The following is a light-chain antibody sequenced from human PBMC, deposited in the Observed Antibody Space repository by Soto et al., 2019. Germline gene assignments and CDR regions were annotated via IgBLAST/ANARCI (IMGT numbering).Light chain of an antibody. V-gene: IGLV1-44*01. Sequence: QSVLTQPPSASGTHGQRVTISCSGSGSNIGSNTVNWYQQLPGTAPTLRIYTNNQRPSGVPDRFSGSKSGTSASLAISGLQSEDEADYYCAAWDDSLNGVVFGGGTKLTVL. CDR2: TNN. J-gene: IGLJ2*01. CDR3: AAWDDSLNGVV. CDR1: GSNIGSNT.